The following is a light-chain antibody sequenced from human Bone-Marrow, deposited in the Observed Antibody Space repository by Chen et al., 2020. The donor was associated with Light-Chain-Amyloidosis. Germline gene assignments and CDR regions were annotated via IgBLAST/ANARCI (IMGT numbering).Light chain of an antibody. CDR2: KAS. CDR1: KSISSW. Sequence: DIQMTQSPSTLSASVGDRVTITCRASKSISSWLAWYQQEPGRPPKLLVSKASNLESGVPSRFSGSGSGTEFTLSISSLQPDDFTTYYCQQYNHYPWTFGQGTRLEI. CDR3: QQYNHYPWT. V-gene: IGKV1-5*03. J-gene: IGKJ1*01.